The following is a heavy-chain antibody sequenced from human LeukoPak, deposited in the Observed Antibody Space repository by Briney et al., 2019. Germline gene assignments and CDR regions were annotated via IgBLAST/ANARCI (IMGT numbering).Heavy chain of an antibody. Sequence: SETLSLTCTVSGGSVSSGSYYWSWIWQPPGKGLEWIGYMYYSGSTNYNPSLKSRVTISVDTSKNQFSLKLSSVTAADTAVYYCARDCGGDCYPKYYFDYWGQGTLVTVSS. V-gene: IGHV4-61*01. CDR2: MYYSGST. CDR3: ARDCGGDCYPKYYFDY. CDR1: GGSVSSGSYY. D-gene: IGHD2-21*02. J-gene: IGHJ4*02.